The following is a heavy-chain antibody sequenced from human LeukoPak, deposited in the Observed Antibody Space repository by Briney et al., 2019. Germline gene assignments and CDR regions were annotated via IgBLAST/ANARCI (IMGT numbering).Heavy chain of an antibody. J-gene: IGHJ6*04. CDR2: FDPEDGET. Sequence: ASVKFSCKVSGYTLTELSMHWVRQAPGKGLEWMGGFDPEDGETIYAQKFQGRVTMTEDTSTDTAYMELSSLRSEDTAVYFCATRNSSITRINRNYYYYVMDVWAKGTTVTVSS. CDR1: GYTLTELS. V-gene: IGHV1-24*01. CDR3: ATRNSSITRINRNYYYYVMDV. D-gene: IGHD2-2*01.